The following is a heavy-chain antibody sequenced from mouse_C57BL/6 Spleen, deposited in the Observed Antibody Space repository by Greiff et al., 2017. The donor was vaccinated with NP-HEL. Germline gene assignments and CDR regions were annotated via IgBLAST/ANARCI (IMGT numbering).Heavy chain of an antibody. D-gene: IGHD1-2*01. CDR3: VRHYYGSVFDV. CDR1: GFSFNTYA. Sequence: EVQLQESGGGLVQPKGSLKLSCAASGFSFNTYAMNWVRQAPGKGLEWVARIRSKSNNYATYYADSVKDRFTISRDDSESMLYLQMNNLKTEDTAMYYCVRHYYGSVFDVWGTGTTVTVSS. J-gene: IGHJ1*03. CDR2: IRSKSNNYAT. V-gene: IGHV10-1*01.